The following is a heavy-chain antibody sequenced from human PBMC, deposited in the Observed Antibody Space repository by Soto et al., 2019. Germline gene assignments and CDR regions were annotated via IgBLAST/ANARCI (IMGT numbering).Heavy chain of an antibody. CDR1: GGSISSGDYY. J-gene: IGHJ4*02. CDR2: IYYSGST. D-gene: IGHD1-20*01. CDR3: ARDGIRRPIDY. Sequence: SETLSLTCTVSGGSISSGDYYWSWIRQPPGKGLEWIGYIYYSGSTYYNPSLKSRVTISVDTSKNQFSLKLSSVTAADTAVYYCARDGIRRPIDYWGQGTLVTAPQ. V-gene: IGHV4-30-4*01.